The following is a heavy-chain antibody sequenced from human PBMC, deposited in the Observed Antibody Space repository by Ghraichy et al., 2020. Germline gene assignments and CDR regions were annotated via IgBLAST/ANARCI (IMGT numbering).Heavy chain of an antibody. CDR2: IFHSGTT. J-gene: IGHJ4*02. CDR3: ARSDSFRYTGMYYFDY. V-gene: IGHV4-38-2*02. D-gene: IGHD3-16*02. Sequence: SQTLSLTCTVSGYSISGGDYWGWIRQPPGEGLEWIGAIFHSGTTYYKTSLKSRVTISVDTSKNQFFLRLTSVTAADTAVYYCARSDSFRYTGMYYFDYWGQGIPVTLSS. CDR1: GYSISGGDY.